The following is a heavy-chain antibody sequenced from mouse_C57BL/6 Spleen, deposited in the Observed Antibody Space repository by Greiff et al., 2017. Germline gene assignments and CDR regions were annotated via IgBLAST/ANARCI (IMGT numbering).Heavy chain of an antibody. CDR1: GYAFSSSW. Sequence: VKLQQSGPELVKPGASVKISCKASGYAFSSSWMNWVKQRPGKGLEWIGRIYPGDGDTNYNGKFKGKATLTADKSSSTAYMQLSSLTSEDSAVYFCARVRTTMSTTGPFFDYWGQGTTLTVSS. V-gene: IGHV1-82*01. D-gene: IGHD2-4*01. J-gene: IGHJ2*01. CDR3: ARVRTTMSTTGPFFDY. CDR2: IYPGDGDT.